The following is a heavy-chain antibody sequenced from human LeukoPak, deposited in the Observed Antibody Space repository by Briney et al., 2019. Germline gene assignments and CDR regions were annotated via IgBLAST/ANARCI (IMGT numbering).Heavy chain of an antibody. CDR2: GYYSGST. D-gene: IGHD6-13*01. V-gene: IGHV4-59*08. CDR1: GASTSSSY. Sequence: SETLSLTCTVSGASTSSSYWSWIRQSPGKGLEWIGYGYYSGSTYYNPSLRSRVTVSVDMSKNQFSLRLNSVTAADTAVYYCARPIYTSSWYAFDIWGQGTTVTVSS. J-gene: IGHJ3*02. CDR3: ARPIYTSSWYAFDI.